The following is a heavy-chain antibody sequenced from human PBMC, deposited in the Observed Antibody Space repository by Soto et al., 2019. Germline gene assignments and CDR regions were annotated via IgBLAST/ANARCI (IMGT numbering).Heavy chain of an antibody. CDR2: IIPIFGTA. D-gene: IGHD1-26*01. CDR3: ARGEGATIDPYYFYGMGV. Sequence: GASVKVSCKASGGTFSSYAISWVRQAPGQGLEWMGGIIPIFGTANYAQKFQGRVTITADKSTSTAYMELSSLRSEDTAVYYCARGEGATIDPYYFYGMGVWGQGTTVTVPS. J-gene: IGHJ6*02. CDR1: GGTFSSYA. V-gene: IGHV1-69*06.